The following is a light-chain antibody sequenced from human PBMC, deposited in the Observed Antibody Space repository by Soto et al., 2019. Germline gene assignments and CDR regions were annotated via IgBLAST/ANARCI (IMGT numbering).Light chain of an antibody. Sequence: QSVLTQPASVSGSPGQSITISCTGTSSDVGGHNYVSWYQQHPGKAPKLMIYEVRNRPSGVSNRFSGSKSGNTASLTISGLQADDEADYYCSAYTARSTLVFGGGTKLTVL. CDR3: SAYTARSTLV. J-gene: IGLJ3*02. CDR2: EVR. V-gene: IGLV2-14*01. CDR1: SSDVGGHNY.